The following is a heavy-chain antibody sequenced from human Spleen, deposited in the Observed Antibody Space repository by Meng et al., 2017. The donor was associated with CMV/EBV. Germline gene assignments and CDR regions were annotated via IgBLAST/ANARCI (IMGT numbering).Heavy chain of an antibody. CDR1: GFSLSRYW. D-gene: IGHD3-10*01. CDR2: INEDGGIT. Sequence: ESLKISCVASGFSLSRYWMHWVRQVPGKGLVWVSRINEDGGITNHADSVEGRFSISRDNAKNTLFLQMNSLRAEDTAVYYCARDLAGRDDLWGPGTRVTVSS. CDR3: ARDLAGRDDL. V-gene: IGHV3-74*01. J-gene: IGHJ5*02.